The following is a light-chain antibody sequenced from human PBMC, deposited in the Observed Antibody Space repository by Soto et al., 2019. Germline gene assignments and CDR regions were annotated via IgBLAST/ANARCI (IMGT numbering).Light chain of an antibody. CDR3: QSYDSTLSARYV. Sequence: QSVLTQPPSVSGAPGQSVTISCTGSSSNIGAGYDVHWYQQRPGAAPKLLISANINRPSGVPDRFSGSKSGTSASLAITGLQADYEGDYYCQSYDSTLSARYVFGTGTKVTVL. V-gene: IGLV1-40*01. CDR2: ANI. CDR1: SSNIGAGYD. J-gene: IGLJ1*01.